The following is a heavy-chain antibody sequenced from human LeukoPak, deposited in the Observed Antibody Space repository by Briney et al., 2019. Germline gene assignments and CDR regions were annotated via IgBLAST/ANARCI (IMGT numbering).Heavy chain of an antibody. J-gene: IGHJ5*02. D-gene: IGHD6-19*01. CDR2: ISYDASNK. CDR3: ARGSGGSTRGWFDR. CDR1: GFTFSSYA. Sequence: PGGSLRLSCAASGFTFSSYAMHWVRQAPVKGLEWVAVISYDASNKYYADSVKGRFTISRDNSKNTLYLQMNSLRGEDTSVYYCARGSGGSTRGWFDRWGQGTLVTVSS. V-gene: IGHV3-30-3*01.